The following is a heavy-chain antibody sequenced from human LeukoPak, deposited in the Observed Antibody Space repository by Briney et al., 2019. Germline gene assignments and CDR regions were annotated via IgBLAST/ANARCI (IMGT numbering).Heavy chain of an antibody. V-gene: IGHV3-48*04. CDR1: GFTFSSYS. Sequence: GGSLRLSRAASGFTFSSYSMNWVRQAPGKGLEWVSYISSSSSTIYYADSVKGRFTISRDNAKNSLYLQMNSLRAEDTAVYYCARLSGGEENWFDPWGQGTLVTVSS. CDR2: ISSSSSTI. CDR3: ARLSGGEENWFDP. J-gene: IGHJ5*02.